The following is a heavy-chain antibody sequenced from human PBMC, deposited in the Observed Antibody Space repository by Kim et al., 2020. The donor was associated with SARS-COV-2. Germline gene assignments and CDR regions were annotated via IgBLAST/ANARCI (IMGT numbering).Heavy chain of an antibody. V-gene: IGHV1-3*01. CDR3: ARDPFQYYYDSSGFP. Sequence: QKFQGRVTITRDTSASTAYMELSSLRSEDTAVYYCARDPFQYYYDSSGFPWGQGTLVTVSS. D-gene: IGHD3-22*01. J-gene: IGHJ5*02.